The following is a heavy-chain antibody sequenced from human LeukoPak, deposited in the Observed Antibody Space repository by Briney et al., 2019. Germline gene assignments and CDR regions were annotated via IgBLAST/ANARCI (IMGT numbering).Heavy chain of an antibody. CDR1: GGSISSSSYY. Sequence: PSETLSLTCTVSGGSISSSSYYWGWIRQPPGKGLEWIGSIYYSGSTYYNPSLKSRVTISVDTSKNQFSLKLSSVTAADTAVYYCARRMYYDYVWGTRSTRSGFHYWGQGTLVTVSS. D-gene: IGHD3-16*01. CDR2: IYYSGST. V-gene: IGHV4-39*01. J-gene: IGHJ4*02. CDR3: ARRMYYDYVWGTRSTRSGFHY.